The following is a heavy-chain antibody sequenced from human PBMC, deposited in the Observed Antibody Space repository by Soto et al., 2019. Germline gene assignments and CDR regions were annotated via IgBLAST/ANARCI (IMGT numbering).Heavy chain of an antibody. J-gene: IGHJ3*02. D-gene: IGHD3-9*01. CDR3: ARIQVGRYFDWQIQFGVFDI. Sequence: SGPTLVNPTQTLTLTCTFSGFSLSTSGMCVSWIRQPPGKALEWLALIDWHDDKYYSTSLKTRLTISKDTSKNQVFLTLTNMDPVDTATYYCARIQVGRYFDWQIQFGVFDIWGQGTMVTVSS. V-gene: IGHV2-70*01. CDR2: IDWHDDK. CDR1: GFSLSTSGMC.